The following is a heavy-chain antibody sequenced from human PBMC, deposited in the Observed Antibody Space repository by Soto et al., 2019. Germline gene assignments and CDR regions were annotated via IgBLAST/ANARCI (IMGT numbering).Heavy chain of an antibody. CDR3: ASGEGRHLLDY. V-gene: IGHV1-69*01. D-gene: IGHD3-3*01. Sequence: QVQLLQSGAEVKKPGSSVRVSCKASGGTFNSYAFSWVRNAPGQGLEWMGGLIPAVGIPNYAQKFQGRVTLSADASTGTAYMELRGLRSEDSAVYYCASGEGRHLLDYWGQGTRVTVSS. CDR1: GGTFNSYA. J-gene: IGHJ4*02. CDR2: LIPAVGIP.